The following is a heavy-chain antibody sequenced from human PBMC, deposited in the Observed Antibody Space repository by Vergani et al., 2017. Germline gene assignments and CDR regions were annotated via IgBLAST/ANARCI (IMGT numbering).Heavy chain of an antibody. CDR3: ASESKGIAAAGPYYYYGMDV. Sequence: QVQLKESGPGLVKPSETLSLTCTVSNFFISSNAYYWGWIRQAPGRGLEWIGSLHHNGATSHNPSLRSRVTMSVDTSKNQFSLSLNSVTAADTAIYYCASESKGIAAAGPYYYYGMDVWGQGTTVTVSS. CDR1: NFFISSNAYY. V-gene: IGHV4-38-2*02. D-gene: IGHD6-13*01. CDR2: LHHNGAT. J-gene: IGHJ6*02.